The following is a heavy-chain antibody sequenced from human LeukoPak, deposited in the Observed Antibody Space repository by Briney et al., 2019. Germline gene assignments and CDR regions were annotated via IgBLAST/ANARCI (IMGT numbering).Heavy chain of an antibody. Sequence: PGGSLTLSCVASGFTFSSYAMTWVRQAPGKGLEWVSTITGSASTTYYADSVKGRFTISRDNSKNTLSLQLNSLRAVDTAVYYCARARVWSGHFYSYYMDVWGRGTTVTVSS. D-gene: IGHD3-3*01. J-gene: IGHJ6*03. CDR1: GFTFSSYA. V-gene: IGHV3-23*01. CDR2: ITGSASTT. CDR3: ARARVWSGHFYSYYMDV.